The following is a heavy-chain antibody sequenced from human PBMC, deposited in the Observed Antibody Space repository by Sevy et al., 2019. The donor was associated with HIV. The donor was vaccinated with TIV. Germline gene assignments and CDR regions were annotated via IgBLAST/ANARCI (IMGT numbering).Heavy chain of an antibody. CDR2: LSFGCGEI. V-gene: IGHV3-23*01. CDR1: GFTFSKYS. J-gene: IGHJ4*02. CDR3: AREGCTKPHDY. D-gene: IGHD2-8*01. Sequence: GGSLRLSCAASGFTFSKYSMSWVRQPPGKGLEWVSTLSFGCGEINYADSVKGRFTMSRDKSKRSVYLQMNNLRPEDTAVYYCAREGCTKPHDYWGQGTLVTVSS.